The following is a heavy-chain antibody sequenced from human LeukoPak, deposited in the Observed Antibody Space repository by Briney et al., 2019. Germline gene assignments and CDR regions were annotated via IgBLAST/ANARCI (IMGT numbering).Heavy chain of an antibody. J-gene: IGHJ4*02. Sequence: PSETLSLTCTVSGGSISSYYWSWIPQPPGKGLEWIGYIYYSGSTNYNPSLKSRVTISVDTSKNQFSLKLSSVTAADTAVYYCARQDCTNGVCQFDYWGQGTLVTVSS. CDR2: IYYSGST. D-gene: IGHD2-8*01. CDR3: ARQDCTNGVCQFDY. V-gene: IGHV4-59*08. CDR1: GGSISSYY.